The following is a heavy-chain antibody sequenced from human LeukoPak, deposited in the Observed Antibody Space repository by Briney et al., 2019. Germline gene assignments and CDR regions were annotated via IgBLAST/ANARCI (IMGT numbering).Heavy chain of an antibody. CDR3: TKGQWLERNYFDY. CDR1: GFTPDDYS. V-gene: IGHV3-43*01. J-gene: IGHJ4*02. D-gene: IGHD6-19*01. Sequence: PGGSLRLSCVAAGFTPDDYSMHWVRQAPGKGPEWVSLISWDGSSSYYADSVKGRFTISRDNSKNSLYLQMNSLRIEDTALYYCTKGQWLERNYFDYWGQGTLVTVTS. CDR2: ISWDGSSS.